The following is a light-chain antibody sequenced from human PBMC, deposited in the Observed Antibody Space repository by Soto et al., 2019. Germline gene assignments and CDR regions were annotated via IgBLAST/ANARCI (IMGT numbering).Light chain of an antibody. CDR2: GAS. Sequence: EIVMTQSPATLSVSPGERATLSCRASQSVSSNLAWYQQKPGQAPRLLIYGASTRATGIPARFSGSGSGTECTLTISSLQSEDFARYDCQQYNNWPPYTFGQGTKLEIK. J-gene: IGKJ2*01. CDR3: QQYNNWPPYT. V-gene: IGKV3-15*01. CDR1: QSVSSN.